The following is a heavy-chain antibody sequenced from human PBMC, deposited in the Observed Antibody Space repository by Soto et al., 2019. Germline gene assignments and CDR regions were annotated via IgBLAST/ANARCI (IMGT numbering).Heavy chain of an antibody. CDR3: AKDQGIAASHGID. CDR2: ISNDGSDK. Sequence: HPGGSLRLSCAASGFTFNNYGMHWVRQAPGKGLEWVATISNDGSDKYYADSVKGRLTISRDNSKNTVYLQMNSLRAEETAVYYCAKDQGIAASHGIDWGQGTMVTVSS. J-gene: IGHJ3*01. CDR1: GFTFNNYG. V-gene: IGHV3-30*18. D-gene: IGHD6-13*01.